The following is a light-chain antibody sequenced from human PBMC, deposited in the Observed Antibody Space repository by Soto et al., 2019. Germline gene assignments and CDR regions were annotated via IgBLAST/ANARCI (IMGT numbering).Light chain of an antibody. CDR3: QQYNNWWT. CDR2: GAS. CDR1: QSVGSS. J-gene: IGKJ1*01. V-gene: IGKV3-15*01. Sequence: EIVMTQSPATLSVSPGERATLSCRASQSVGSSLAWYQKKPGQAPRLLIYGASTRATGIPARFSGSGSGTGFTLTISSLPCEDFAVYYCQQYNNWWTFGRGTRVEIK.